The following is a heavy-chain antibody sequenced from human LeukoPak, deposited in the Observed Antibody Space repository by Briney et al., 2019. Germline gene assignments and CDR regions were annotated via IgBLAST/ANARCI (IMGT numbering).Heavy chain of an antibody. Sequence: GGSLRLSCAASGFTFSSYWMNWARQAPGKGLEWVASINHNGNVNYYVDSVKGRFTISRDNAKNSLYLQMSNLRAEAPALYFRARGGGLDVWGQGATVTV. CDR2: INHNGNVN. CDR1: GFTFSSYW. V-gene: IGHV3-7*03. D-gene: IGHD3-16*01. CDR3: ARGGGLDV. J-gene: IGHJ6*02.